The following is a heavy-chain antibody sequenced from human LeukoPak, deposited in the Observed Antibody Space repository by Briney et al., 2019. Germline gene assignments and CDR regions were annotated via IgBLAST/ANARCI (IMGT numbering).Heavy chain of an antibody. J-gene: IGHJ6*02. CDR1: GFTFSSYS. D-gene: IGHD6-13*01. Sequence: SGGSLRRSCAASGFTFSSYSMNWVRQAQGKGLEWVSSISSSSSYIYYADSVKGRFTISRDNAKNSLYLQMNSLRAEDTAVYYCAREAAAAGIMNYGMDVWGQGTTVTVSS. CDR2: ISSSSSYI. CDR3: AREAAAAGIMNYGMDV. V-gene: IGHV3-21*01.